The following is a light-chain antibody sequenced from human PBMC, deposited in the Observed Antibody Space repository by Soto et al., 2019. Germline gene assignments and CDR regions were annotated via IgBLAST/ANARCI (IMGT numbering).Light chain of an antibody. CDR2: DVT. V-gene: IGLV2-11*01. J-gene: IGLJ1*01. CDR1: SIDVGGYNY. CDR3: CSYAGSSTYV. Sequence: QSALSQHRSVSGSPGQSVTISCTGTSIDVGGYNYVSWYQLHPRKAPKLIIYDVTKRPSGVSNRFSGSKSGNTASLTISGLQAEDEADYYCCSYAGSSTYVFGTGTKVTVL.